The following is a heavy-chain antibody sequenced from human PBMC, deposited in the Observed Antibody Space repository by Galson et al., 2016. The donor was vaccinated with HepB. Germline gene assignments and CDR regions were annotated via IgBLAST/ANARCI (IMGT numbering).Heavy chain of an antibody. CDR2: IYNSGST. CDR3: ARSLSGLDAFDF. J-gene: IGHJ3*01. CDR1: GDSVSMYY. V-gene: IGHV4-59*02. D-gene: IGHD3-3*01. Sequence: SETLSLTCSVSGDSVSMYYWSWIRQPPGKAPEWIGHIYNSGSTSYNGSLKSRVTISVDMSKNQFSLKLGSVTAADTAMYFCARSLSGLDAFDFWGHGAMVTVSS.